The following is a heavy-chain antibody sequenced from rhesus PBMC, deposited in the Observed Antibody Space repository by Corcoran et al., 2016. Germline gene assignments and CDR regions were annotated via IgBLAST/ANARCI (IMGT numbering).Heavy chain of an antibody. CDR3: TRGKAAAGSYWYFDL. CDR2: ISESGGTI. D-gene: IGHD6-31*01. V-gene: IGHV3S26*01. J-gene: IGHJ2*01. CDR1: GFTFSSYV. Sequence: DVQLVELGGGLVKPGGSLRRSCVVSGFTFSSYVMHWFRPAPGKGLEWVSVISESGGTIYYADSVKGRFTISRDNAKNSLFLQMNSLRAEDTAVYYCTRGKAAAGSYWYFDLWGPGTPITISS.